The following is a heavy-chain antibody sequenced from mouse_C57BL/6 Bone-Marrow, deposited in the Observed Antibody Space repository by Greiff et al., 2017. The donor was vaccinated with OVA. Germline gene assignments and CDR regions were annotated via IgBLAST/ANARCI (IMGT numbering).Heavy chain of an antibody. CDR3: ARYDYDVGFDD. CDR1: GFTFSDYY. Sequence: EVQVVESEGGLVQPGSSMKLSCTASGFTFSDYYMAWVRQVPEKGLEWVANINYDGSSTYYLDSLKSRFIISRDNAKNILYLQMSSLKSEDTATYYCARYDYDVGFDDGGQGTTLTVSS. CDR2: INYDGSST. D-gene: IGHD2-4*01. V-gene: IGHV5-16*01. J-gene: IGHJ2*01.